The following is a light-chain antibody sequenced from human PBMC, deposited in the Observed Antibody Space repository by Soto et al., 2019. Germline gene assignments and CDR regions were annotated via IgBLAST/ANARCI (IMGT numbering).Light chain of an antibody. V-gene: IGKV3-20*01. CDR2: GAS. CDR1: QSVSGSY. Sequence: EIVLTQSPGTLSLSPGERATLSCRASQSVSGSYLAWYQQKPGQAPRLLIYGASSRPTGIPDRFSGSGSGTDFPLTISRLEPEVFAVYYCQQYGGSPFTFGPGTKVDIK. J-gene: IGKJ3*01. CDR3: QQYGGSPFT.